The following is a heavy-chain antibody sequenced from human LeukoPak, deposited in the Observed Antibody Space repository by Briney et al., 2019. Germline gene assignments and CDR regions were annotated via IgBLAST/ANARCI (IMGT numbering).Heavy chain of an antibody. Sequence: ASMKVSCKVSGYTLTELSMHWVRQAPGKGLEWMGGFDPEDGETIYAQKFQGRVTMTEDTSTDTAYMELSSLRSEDTAVYYCATIPILTGYLRYNWFDPWGQGTLVTVSS. CDR2: FDPEDGET. D-gene: IGHD3-9*01. V-gene: IGHV1-24*01. CDR1: GYTLTELS. CDR3: ATIPILTGYLRYNWFDP. J-gene: IGHJ5*02.